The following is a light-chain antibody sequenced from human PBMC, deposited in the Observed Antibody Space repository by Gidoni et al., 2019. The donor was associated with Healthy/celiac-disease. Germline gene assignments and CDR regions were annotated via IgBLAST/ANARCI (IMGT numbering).Light chain of an antibody. V-gene: IGKV3-20*01. CDR3: QQYGSSFT. CDR2: GAS. J-gene: IGKJ3*01. CDR1: QSVSRSY. Sequence: EMVLTQSPGTLSLSPGERATLPCRASQSVSRSYLAWYQQKPGQAPRLLIYGASSRATGIPDRFSGSGSGTDFTLTISRLEPEDFAVYYCQQYGSSFTFGPGTKVDIK.